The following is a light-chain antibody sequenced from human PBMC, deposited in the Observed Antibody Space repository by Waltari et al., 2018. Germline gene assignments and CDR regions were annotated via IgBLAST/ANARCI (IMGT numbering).Light chain of an antibody. Sequence: EIVLTQSPGPLSLSPGERATLPCRPSQSVGSPFLAWYQPKPGQAPRPLIYGASSSPTGIPDRFSGSGSGTDFTHTISRLEPEDFAVYYCQQESSSPRTFGQGTKLEIK. CDR1: QSVGSPF. CDR3: QQESSSPRT. V-gene: IGKV3-20*01. J-gene: IGKJ2*01. CDR2: GAS.